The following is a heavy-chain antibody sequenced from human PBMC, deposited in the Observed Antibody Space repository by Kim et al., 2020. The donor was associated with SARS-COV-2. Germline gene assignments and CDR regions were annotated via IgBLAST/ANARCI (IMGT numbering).Heavy chain of an antibody. J-gene: IGHJ4*02. Sequence: SETLSLTCTVSGGSIISTTNYWSWLRQNPVKGLEWIGYIHYGGKAFSSPSLKSRITISVDTSKNQFSLNMKSVTAADTAVYFCARQYVTFDFRVQGIQVT. CDR1: GGSIISTTNY. D-gene: IGHD3-10*02. CDR2: IHYGGKA. V-gene: IGHV4-31*03. CDR3: ARQYVTFDF.